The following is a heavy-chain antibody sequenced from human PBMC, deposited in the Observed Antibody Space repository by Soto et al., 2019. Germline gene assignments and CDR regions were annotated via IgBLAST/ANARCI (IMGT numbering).Heavy chain of an antibody. CDR3: ARDAGISRDYGLTFWLGAFDI. Sequence: EVQLVESGGGLVQPGGSLRLSCAASGFTFSSYAMHWVRQAPGKGLEYVSAMRSNGGSTYYANSVKGRFTISRDNSKNTLYLQMGSLRAEDMAVYYCARDAGISRDYGLTFWLGAFDIWGQGTMVTVSS. CDR2: MRSNGGST. V-gene: IGHV3-64*01. J-gene: IGHJ3*02. D-gene: IGHD4-17*01. CDR1: GFTFSSYA.